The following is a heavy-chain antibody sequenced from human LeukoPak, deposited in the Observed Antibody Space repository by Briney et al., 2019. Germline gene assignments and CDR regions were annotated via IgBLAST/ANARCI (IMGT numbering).Heavy chain of an antibody. CDR3: AKGGGVESIVATTHFDY. V-gene: IGHV1-18*01. CDR1: GYTFTSYG. Sequence: GASVKVSCKASGYTFTSYGISWVRQAPGQGLEWMGWISAYNGNTNYAQTLQGRVTMTTDTSTSTAYMELRSLRSDDTAVYYCAKGGGVESIVATTHFDYWGQGTLVTVSS. D-gene: IGHD5-12*01. J-gene: IGHJ4*02. CDR2: ISAYNGNT.